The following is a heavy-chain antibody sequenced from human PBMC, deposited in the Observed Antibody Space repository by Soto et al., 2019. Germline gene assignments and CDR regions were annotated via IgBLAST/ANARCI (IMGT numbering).Heavy chain of an antibody. J-gene: IGHJ5*02. V-gene: IGHV1-69*13. D-gene: IGHD2-2*02. CDR2: IIPMFGTS. Sequence: SVKVSCKSSGGTFSGYAISWVRQAPGQGLEWMGEIIPMFGTSNYAQKFQGRVTITADESTSTAYMELSSLRSEDTAVYYCARGRWRSTRCDKEYFFDPWGKGSLITV. CDR1: GGTFSGYA. CDR3: ARGRWRSTRCDKEYFFDP.